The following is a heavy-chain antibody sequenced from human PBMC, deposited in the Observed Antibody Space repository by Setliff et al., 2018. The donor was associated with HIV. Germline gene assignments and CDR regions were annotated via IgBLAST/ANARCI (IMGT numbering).Heavy chain of an antibody. Sequence: SETLSLTCTVSGDSISSGDYYWGWIRRPPGKGLEWIGNIYYSGSTYYNPSLKSRVTISVDTSKNRFSLRLASVTAADTAVYYSARTKADGYNGVFDSWGQGTLVTVSS. J-gene: IGHJ4*02. CDR2: IYYSGST. V-gene: IGHV4-30-4*08. CDR3: ARTKADGYNGVFDS. CDR1: GDSISSGDYY. D-gene: IGHD5-12*01.